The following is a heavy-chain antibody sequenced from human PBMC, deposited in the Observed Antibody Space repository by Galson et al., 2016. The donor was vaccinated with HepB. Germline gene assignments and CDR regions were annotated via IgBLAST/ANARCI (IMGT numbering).Heavy chain of an antibody. Sequence: SLRLSCAASGFTFTSCSMSWVRQAPGKGLEWVSVISDSGRRTFYSDSVKGRFTISRDNSRNTVSLQMNNLRVEDTARYYCTRRPVLEGPDEDWGQGTQVTVSS. D-gene: IGHD1-1*01. J-gene: IGHJ4*02. CDR2: ISDSGRRT. CDR3: TRRPVLEGPDED. CDR1: GFTFTSCS. V-gene: IGHV3-23*01.